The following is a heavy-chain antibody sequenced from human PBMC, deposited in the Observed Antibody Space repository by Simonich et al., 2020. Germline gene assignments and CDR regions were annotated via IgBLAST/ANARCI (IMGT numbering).Heavy chain of an antibody. Sequence: EVQLVESGGGLVKPGGSLRLSCAASGFTFSSYSMNWVRQAPVKGLGWVAPISSSRSYINNADSVKGRFTISRDNAKNSLYLQMTSLRAEDTAVYYCARDAAGDYWGQGTLVTVSS. CDR1: GFTFSSYS. J-gene: IGHJ4*02. CDR3: ARDAAGDY. V-gene: IGHV3-21*01. D-gene: IGHD6-13*01. CDR2: ISSSRSYI.